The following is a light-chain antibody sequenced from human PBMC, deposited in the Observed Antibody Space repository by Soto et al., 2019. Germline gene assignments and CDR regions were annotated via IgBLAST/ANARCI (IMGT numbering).Light chain of an antibody. CDR1: SSDIGGSNY. CDR3: CSKTSSITYV. J-gene: IGLJ1*01. CDR2: EVS. Sequence: QSALTQPASVSGSPGQSITISCTGTSSDIGGSNYVSWYQQHPGEAPKLVIYEVSNRPSGVSNRFSGSKSGNTASLTISGLQADDEADYYCCSKTSSITYVFGSGTKLTVL. V-gene: IGLV2-14*01.